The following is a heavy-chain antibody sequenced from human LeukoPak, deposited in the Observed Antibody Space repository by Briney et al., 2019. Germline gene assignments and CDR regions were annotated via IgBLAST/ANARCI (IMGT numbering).Heavy chain of an antibody. Sequence: GASVKVSCKASGYTFTSYDINWVRQATGQGLEWMGWMNPNSGNTGYAQKFQGRVTITRNTSISTAYMELSSLRSEDTAVYYCARGSWYGEYFQHWGQGTLVTVSS. D-gene: IGHD6-13*01. CDR3: ARGSWYGEYFQH. J-gene: IGHJ1*01. CDR2: MNPNSGNT. V-gene: IGHV1-8*01. CDR1: GYTFTSYD.